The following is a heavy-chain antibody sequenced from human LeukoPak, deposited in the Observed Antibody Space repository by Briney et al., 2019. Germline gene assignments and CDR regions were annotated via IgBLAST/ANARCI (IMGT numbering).Heavy chain of an antibody. D-gene: IGHD3-22*01. J-gene: IGHJ4*02. CDR1: GGTFSSYA. CDR2: IIPILGIA. Sequence: SVKVSCKASGGTFSSYAISWVRQAPGQGLEWMGRIIPILGIANYAQKFQGRVTITADKSTSTAYMELSSLRSEDTAVYCCARELLPESDYYDSSGPTFDYWGQGTLVTVSS. CDR3: ARELLPESDYYDSSGPTFDY. V-gene: IGHV1-69*04.